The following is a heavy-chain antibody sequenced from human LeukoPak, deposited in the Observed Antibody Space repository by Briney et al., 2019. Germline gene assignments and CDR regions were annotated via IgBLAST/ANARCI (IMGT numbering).Heavy chain of an antibody. CDR1: GFTFEDYG. J-gene: IGHJ4*02. CDR2: INWNGGST. D-gene: IGHD3-10*01. V-gene: IGHV3-20*04. Sequence: PGGSLRLSXAASGFTFEDYGMSWVRQAPGKGLEWVSGINWNGGSTGYADSVKGRFTISRDNAKNSLYLQMNSLRAEDTALYYCARDVGRLYYDWGQGTLVTVSS. CDR3: ARDVGRLYYD.